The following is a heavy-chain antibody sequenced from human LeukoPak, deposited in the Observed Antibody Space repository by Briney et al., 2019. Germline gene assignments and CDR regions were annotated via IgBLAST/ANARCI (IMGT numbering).Heavy chain of an antibody. CDR2: IRYTGET. J-gene: IGHJ4*02. Sequence: GGSLRLSCAASGFIFSQYSMNWVRQAPGKGLEWVSHIRYTGETFYADSVKGRFTISKDNARNSLYLQMNDLRVEDTAVYYCARANNSSWHNWGQGTLVTVSS. CDR1: GFIFSQYS. CDR3: ARANNSSWHN. V-gene: IGHV3-48*01. D-gene: IGHD6-13*01.